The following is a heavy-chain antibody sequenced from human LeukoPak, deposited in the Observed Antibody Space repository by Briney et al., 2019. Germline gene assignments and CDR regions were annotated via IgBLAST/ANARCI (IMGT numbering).Heavy chain of an antibody. J-gene: IGHJ4*02. V-gene: IGHV3-23*01. D-gene: IGHD3-10*01. CDR1: GFTFSSYE. CDR3: AKRRGLFDY. Sequence: GGSLRLSCAASGFTFSSYEMNWVRQAPGKGLEWVSAISGSGGSTYYADSVKGRFNISRDNSKNTLYLQMNSLRAEDTAVYYCAKRRGLFDYWGQGTLVTVSS. CDR2: ISGSGGST.